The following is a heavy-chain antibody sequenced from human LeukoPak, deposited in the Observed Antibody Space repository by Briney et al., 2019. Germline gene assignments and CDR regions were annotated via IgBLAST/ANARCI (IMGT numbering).Heavy chain of an antibody. Sequence: ASVKVSCKASGYTFTDYYIHWLRQAPGQGLEWMGWINPNSGGTLYAQKFQGRVTMTRDTSISTAYMELTRLTSDDTAFYYCARVGTYYYDSSGYYPLGYWGHGTLVTVSS. D-gene: IGHD3-22*01. J-gene: IGHJ4*01. CDR3: ARVGTYYYDSSGYYPLGY. CDR1: GYTFTDYY. CDR2: INPNSGGT. V-gene: IGHV1-2*02.